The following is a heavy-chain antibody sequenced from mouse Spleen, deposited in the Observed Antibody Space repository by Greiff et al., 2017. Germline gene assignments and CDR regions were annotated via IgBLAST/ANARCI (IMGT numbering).Heavy chain of an antibody. CDR1: GYAFSSYW. V-gene: IGHV1-80*01. D-gene: IGHD3-2*02. J-gene: IGHJ2*01. CDR2: IYPGDGDT. Sequence: QVQLKESGAELVKPGASVKISCKASGYAFSSYWMNWVKQRPGKGLEWIGQIYPGDGDTNYNGKFKGKATLTADKSSSTAYMQLSSLTSEDSAVYFCASQTAQAFDYWGQGTTLTVSS. CDR3: ASQTAQAFDY.